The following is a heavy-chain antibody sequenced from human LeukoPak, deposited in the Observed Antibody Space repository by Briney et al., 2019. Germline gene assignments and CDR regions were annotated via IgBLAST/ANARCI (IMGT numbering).Heavy chain of an antibody. CDR2: IYSGGNT. CDR3: VREGASSHN. J-gene: IGHJ4*02. D-gene: IGHD4/OR15-4a*01. CDR1: GFPVSSNY. V-gene: IGHV3-66*01. Sequence: PGGSLSLSCAASGFPVSSNYMTWVRKAPGGGLEWVSIIYSGGNTYYAESVKGRFIISRDNSQNTVYLQMNSLRAEDTAVYYCVREGASSHNWGQGTLVTVSS.